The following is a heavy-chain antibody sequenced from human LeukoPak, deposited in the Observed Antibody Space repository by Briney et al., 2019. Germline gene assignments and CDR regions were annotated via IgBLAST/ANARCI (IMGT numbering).Heavy chain of an antibody. CDR1: GFTFDDHG. CDR3: ASGYCSGGSCYSVYFQH. J-gene: IGHJ1*01. V-gene: IGHV3-20*04. CDR2: INWNGGST. Sequence: GGSLRLSCAASGFTFDDHGMSWVRQVPGKGLEWVSGINWNGGSTGYADSVKGRFTISRDNAKNTLYLQMNSLRAEDTAVYYCASGYCSGGSCYSVYFQHWGQGTLVTVSS. D-gene: IGHD2-15*01.